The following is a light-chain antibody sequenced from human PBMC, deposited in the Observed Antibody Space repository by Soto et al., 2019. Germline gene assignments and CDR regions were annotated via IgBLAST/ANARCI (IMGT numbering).Light chain of an antibody. J-gene: IGLJ2*01. CDR2: GST. CDR3: QSYDNSPSVV. V-gene: IGLV1-40*01. CDR1: SSNIGAGYD. Sequence: QSVLTQPPSVSGAPGQRVTISCTGSSSNIGAGYDVHWYQQLPGTAPKLLIYGSTNRPSGVPDRFSGSKSGTSASLAITGLQAEDEANYYCQSYDNSPSVVFGGGTKLTVL.